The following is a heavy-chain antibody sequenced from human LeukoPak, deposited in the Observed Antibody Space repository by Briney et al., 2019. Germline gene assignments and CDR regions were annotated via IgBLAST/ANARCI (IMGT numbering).Heavy chain of an antibody. Sequence: PSETLSLTCTVSGGSISSYYWSWIRQPPGKGLEWIGNIYYSGSTNYNPSLKSRVTISVDTSKNQFSLKLSSVTAADTAVYYCARDFPGGGYWGQGTLVTVSS. CDR2: IYYSGST. V-gene: IGHV4-59*01. J-gene: IGHJ4*02. D-gene: IGHD3-16*01. CDR3: ARDFPGGGY. CDR1: GGSISSYY.